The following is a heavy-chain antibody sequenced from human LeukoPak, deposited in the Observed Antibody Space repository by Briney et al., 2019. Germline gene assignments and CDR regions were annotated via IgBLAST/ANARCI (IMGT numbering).Heavy chain of an antibody. Sequence: SETLSLTCTVSGGSISSSSYYWGWIRQPPGKGLEWIGSIYYSGSTYYNPSLKSRVTISVDTSKNQFSLKLSSVTAADTAVYYCARGPSDYGFDYWGQGTLVTVSS. CDR1: GGSISSSSYY. CDR3: ARGPSDYGFDY. V-gene: IGHV4-39*07. D-gene: IGHD4-17*01. J-gene: IGHJ4*02. CDR2: IYYSGST.